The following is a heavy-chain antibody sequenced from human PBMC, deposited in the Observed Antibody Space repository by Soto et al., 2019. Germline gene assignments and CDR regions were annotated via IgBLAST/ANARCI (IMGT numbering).Heavy chain of an antibody. J-gene: IGHJ4*02. CDR1: GYTFTSNY. CDR3: ARLTALTPADY. CDR2: INPSGGST. Sequence: QVQLVQSGAEVRKPGASVKVSCEASGYTFTSNYLLWVRESPGQGLEWMGIINPSGGSTTYSQKLQGRLTVTRDTSTSTVFMELSSLRSDDTAVYYCARLTALTPADYWGQGTLVTVSS. V-gene: IGHV1-46*03. D-gene: IGHD2-21*02.